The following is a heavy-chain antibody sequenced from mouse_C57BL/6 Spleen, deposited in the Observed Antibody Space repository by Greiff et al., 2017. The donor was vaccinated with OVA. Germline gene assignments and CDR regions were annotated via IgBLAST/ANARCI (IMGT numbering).Heavy chain of an antibody. CDR1: GYTFTDYE. D-gene: IGHD1-1*01. CDR3: TPLYYYGSSYAAY. Sequence: VQLQQSGAELVRPGASVTLSCKASGYTFTDYEMHWVKQTPVHGLEWIGAIDPETGGTAYNQKFKGKAILTADKSSSTAYMELRSLTSEDSAVYYCTPLYYYGSSYAAYWGQGTLVTVSA. J-gene: IGHJ3*01. V-gene: IGHV1-15*01. CDR2: IDPETGGT.